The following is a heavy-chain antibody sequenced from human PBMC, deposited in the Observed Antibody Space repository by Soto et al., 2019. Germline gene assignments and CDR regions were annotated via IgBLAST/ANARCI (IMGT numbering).Heavy chain of an antibody. CDR2: IGTAGDT. CDR1: GFTFSSYD. V-gene: IGHV3-13*01. CDR3: TTDGVISSGWYEFPRDY. Sequence: LRLSCAASGFTFSSYDMHWVRQATGKGLEWVSAIGTAGDTYYPGSVKGRFTISRENAKNTLYLQMNSLKTEDTAVYYCTTDGVISSGWYEFPRDYWGQGTLVTVSS. D-gene: IGHD6-19*01. J-gene: IGHJ4*02.